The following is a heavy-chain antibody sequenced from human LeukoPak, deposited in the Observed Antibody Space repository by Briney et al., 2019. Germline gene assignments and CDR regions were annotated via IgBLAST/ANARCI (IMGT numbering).Heavy chain of an antibody. CDR2: IYSGGDT. D-gene: IGHD5-24*01. Sequence: PGGSLRLSCAASGVTVSNNFMLWVHQAPGKGLEWVSLIYSGGDTHYADSVKGRFTISRDNSKNTLYLQMNNLRAEDTAVYYCARDPPAVAINTYGWGQGTLVTVSS. J-gene: IGHJ4*02. CDR3: ARDPPAVAINTYG. CDR1: GVTVSNNF. V-gene: IGHV3-66*01.